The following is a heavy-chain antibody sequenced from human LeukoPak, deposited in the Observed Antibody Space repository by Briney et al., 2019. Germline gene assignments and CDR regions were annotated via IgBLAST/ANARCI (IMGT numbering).Heavy chain of an antibody. Sequence: GGSLRLSCAAPGFTFSSYWMSWVRQAPGKGLEWVANIKQDGSEKYYVDSVKGRFTISRDNAKNSLYLQMNSLRAEDTAVYYCARETLFYGDYDYWGQGTLVTVSS. V-gene: IGHV3-7*01. CDR1: GFTFSSYW. CDR3: ARETLFYGDYDY. CDR2: IKQDGSEK. D-gene: IGHD4-17*01. J-gene: IGHJ4*02.